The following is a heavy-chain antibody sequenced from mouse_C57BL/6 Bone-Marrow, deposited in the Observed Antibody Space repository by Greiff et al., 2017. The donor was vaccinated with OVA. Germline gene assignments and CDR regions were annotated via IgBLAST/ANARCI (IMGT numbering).Heavy chain of an antibody. J-gene: IGHJ1*03. CDR2: IDPSDSYT. D-gene: IGHD4-1*01. CDR3: AKLVGTPHCSFVA. V-gene: IGHV1-69*01. CDR1: GYTFTSYW. Sequence: VQLQQPGAELVMPGASVKLSCKASGYTFTSYWMHWVKQRPGQGLEWIGEIDPSDSYTNYNQKFKGKSTLTVDKSSSTAYMQLSSLTSEDSAVYSGAKLVGTPHCSFVAWGTGPRSPSPQ.